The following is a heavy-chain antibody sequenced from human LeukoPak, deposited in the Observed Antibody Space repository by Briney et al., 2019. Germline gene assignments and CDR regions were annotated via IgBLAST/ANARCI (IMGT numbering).Heavy chain of an antibody. CDR2: IYPGDSDT. Sequence: GESLKISCKGSGYSFTSYWIGWVRQMPGKGLEWMGIIYPGDSDTRYSPSFQGHVTISADKPISTAYLQWSGLRASDTAMYYCARHADYGDNSKLGYWGQGTLVTVSS. D-gene: IGHD4-23*01. V-gene: IGHV5-51*01. CDR1: GYSFTSYW. J-gene: IGHJ4*02. CDR3: ARHADYGDNSKLGY.